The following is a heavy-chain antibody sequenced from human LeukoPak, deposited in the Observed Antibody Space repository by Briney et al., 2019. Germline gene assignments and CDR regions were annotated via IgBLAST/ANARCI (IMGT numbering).Heavy chain of an antibody. D-gene: IGHD5-12*01. CDR1: GYTFTSYD. J-gene: IGHJ3*02. V-gene: IGHV1-8*01. CDR3: AVGVLSGGHEWAFYI. Sequence: GASVKVSCKASGYTFTSYDINWVRQATGQGLEWMAWMNPNNGNTGNAQKFQGRVTLTRITSIGTAYMELSGLRSEDTAVYYCAVGVLSGGHEWAFYIWGQGTMVTVSS. CDR2: MNPNNGNT.